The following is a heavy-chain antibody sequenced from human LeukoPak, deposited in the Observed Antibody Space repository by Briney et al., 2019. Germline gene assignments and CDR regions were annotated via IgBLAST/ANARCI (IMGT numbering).Heavy chain of an antibody. CDR3: ARGRGYSYGWKNWFDP. CDR2: MNPNSGNT. CDR1: GYTFTSYD. D-gene: IGHD5-18*01. J-gene: IGHJ5*02. Sequence: ASVKVSCKASGYTFTSYDINWVRQATGQGLEWMGWMNPNSGNTGYALKFQGRVTMTRNTSISTAYMELSSLRSEDTAVYYCARGRGYSYGWKNWFDPWGQGTLVTVSS. V-gene: IGHV1-8*01.